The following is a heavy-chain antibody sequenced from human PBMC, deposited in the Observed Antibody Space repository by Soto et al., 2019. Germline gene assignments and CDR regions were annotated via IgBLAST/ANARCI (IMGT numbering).Heavy chain of an antibody. CDR3: TTTRPGTNVFDN. CDR1: GITFSNAW. V-gene: IGHV3-15*01. J-gene: IGHJ3*02. D-gene: IGHD6-13*01. CDR2: IRSKTDGGTT. Sequence: LRLSCAASGITFSNAWMNWVRQAPGKGLEYIGRIRSKTDGGTTEYAAPVEGRFTISRDDSKNTLYLQMGGLKTEDTAVYYCTTTRPGTNVFDNWGQGTLVTVSS.